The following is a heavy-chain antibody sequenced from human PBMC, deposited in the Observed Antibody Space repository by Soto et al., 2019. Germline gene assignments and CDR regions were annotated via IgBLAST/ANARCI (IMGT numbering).Heavy chain of an antibody. CDR1: GDSVSSTNAA. CDR2: TYYRSEWYY. J-gene: IGHJ4*02. Sequence: SQTLSLTCAISGDSVSSTNAAWNWIRQSPSRGLEWLGRTYYRSEWYYDYAVSVKGRLTINPDTSKNQFSLHLNSVTPDDTAVYFCASGWQLHSWGQGTLVTVSS. V-gene: IGHV6-1*01. D-gene: IGHD2-15*01. CDR3: ASGWQLHS.